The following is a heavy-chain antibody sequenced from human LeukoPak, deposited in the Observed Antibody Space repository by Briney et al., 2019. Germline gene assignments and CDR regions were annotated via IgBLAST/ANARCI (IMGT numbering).Heavy chain of an antibody. J-gene: IGHJ3*02. CDR3: ARDYYYDSSGYYWGGAFDI. CDR2: ISYDGSKK. CDR1: GFTFSSFA. V-gene: IGHV3-30*04. D-gene: IGHD3-22*01. Sequence: GGSLRLSCAASGFTFSSFAMHWVRQAPGKGLEWVAIISYDGSKKHYGDSVKGRVTISRDNSKNTLDLQMNSLRAEDTAVYYCARDYYYDSSGYYWGGAFDIWGQGTMVTVSS.